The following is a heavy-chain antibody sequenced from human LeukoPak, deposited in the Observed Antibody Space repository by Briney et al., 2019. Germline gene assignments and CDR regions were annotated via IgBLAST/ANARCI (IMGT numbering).Heavy chain of an antibody. V-gene: IGHV3-23*01. Sequence: GGSLRLSCSASGFTFSTYWMSWVRQAPGKGLEWVSVISGDGSDTYYADSVRGRFTISRDNSKNTLYLQMNSLRAEDTAVYYCAKARDSFDSSGYYSRPLDNWGQGTLVTVSS. D-gene: IGHD3-22*01. CDR2: ISGDGSDT. J-gene: IGHJ4*02. CDR3: AKARDSFDSSGYYSRPLDN. CDR1: GFTFSTYW.